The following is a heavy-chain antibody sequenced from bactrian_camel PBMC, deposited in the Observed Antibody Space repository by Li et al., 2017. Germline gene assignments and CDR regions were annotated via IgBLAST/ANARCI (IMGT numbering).Heavy chain of an antibody. CDR1: GDTISRYC. D-gene: IGHD6*01. V-gene: IGHV3S9*01. CDR3: AARRVLACSWSPADFDY. J-gene: IGHJ6*01. CDR2: IESDGST. Sequence: HVQLVESGGGSVQVGGSLKLSCVASGDTISRYCMGWFRQIPDKEREGVAGIESDGSTSYADSMRGRFTISRDSAVNTVYLQMNSLQPEDTAMYYCAARRVLACSWSPADFDYWGQGTQVTVS.